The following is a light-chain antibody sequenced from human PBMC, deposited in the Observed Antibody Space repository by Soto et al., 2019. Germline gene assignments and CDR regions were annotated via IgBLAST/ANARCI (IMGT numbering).Light chain of an antibody. V-gene: IGKV3-20*01. CDR3: QQYGSSPWT. Sequence: EIVLTQSPGTLSLSPGERATLSCRASQSVSSSYLAWYQHKPGQAPRLLISGASSRATGIPDRFSGSGSGTAFTLTISRLEPEDFAVYYCQQYGSSPWTFGQGTKVEIK. CDR1: QSVSSSY. J-gene: IGKJ1*01. CDR2: GAS.